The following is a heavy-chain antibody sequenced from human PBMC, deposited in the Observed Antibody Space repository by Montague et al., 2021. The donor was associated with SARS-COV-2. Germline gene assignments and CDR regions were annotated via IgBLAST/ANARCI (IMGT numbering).Heavy chain of an antibody. V-gene: IGHV4-59*08. CDR3: ERHYSATLPAVY. Sequence: SETLSLTCTVSGGSISSFYWSWFRQPPAKGLEWIGYISDSGSTNNNPSLTRRVTMSVATSKNQFSLKVNSVTAADTAVYYCERHYSATLPAVYWGQGTLVTVSS. CDR1: GGSISSFY. CDR2: ISDSGST. J-gene: IGHJ4*02. D-gene: IGHD2-15*01.